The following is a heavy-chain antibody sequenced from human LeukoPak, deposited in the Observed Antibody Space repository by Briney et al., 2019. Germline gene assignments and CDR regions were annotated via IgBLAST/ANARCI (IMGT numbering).Heavy chain of an antibody. Sequence: SETLSLTCAIYGGSFSGYFWSWFRQPPGKGLEWIGEINRSGSTNYNSSLSLKSRVTISVDTSKSQFSLKLSSVTAADTAVYYCAVSAAALFDPWGQGTLVTVSS. CDR2: INRSGST. V-gene: IGHV4-34*01. J-gene: IGHJ5*02. CDR3: AVSAAALFDP. CDR1: GGSFSGYF. D-gene: IGHD6-6*01.